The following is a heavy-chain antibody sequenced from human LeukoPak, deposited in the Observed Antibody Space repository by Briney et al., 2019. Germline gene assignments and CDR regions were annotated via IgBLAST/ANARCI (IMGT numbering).Heavy chain of an antibody. D-gene: IGHD6-13*01. CDR1: GGSFYGYY. J-gene: IGHJ4*02. CDR3: ARPGIAAPPGVIDY. CDR2: INHSDST. V-gene: IGHV4-34*01. Sequence: SETLSLTCAVYGGSFYGYYWIWLRQPPRKGLEWSVEINHSDSTHYNPSLKSRVTITVDTSKTQFSLKLSSLTAAATAVYCWARPGIAAPPGVIDYWGQGTLVTVSS.